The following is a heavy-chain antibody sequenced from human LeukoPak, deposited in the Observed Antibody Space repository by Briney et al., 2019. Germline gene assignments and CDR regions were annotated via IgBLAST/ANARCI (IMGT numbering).Heavy chain of an antibody. CDR2: IYYSGRT. Sequence: SETLSLTCSVSGGSISSYYWSWIRQPPGKGLEWIGYIYYSGRTSYNPSLKSRVTISVDTSKNQFSLRLSSVTAADTAVYYCARLLLRGDWFDPWGQGTLVTVSS. J-gene: IGHJ5*02. V-gene: IGHV4-59*01. CDR1: GGSISSYY. D-gene: IGHD1-26*01. CDR3: ARLLLRGDWFDP.